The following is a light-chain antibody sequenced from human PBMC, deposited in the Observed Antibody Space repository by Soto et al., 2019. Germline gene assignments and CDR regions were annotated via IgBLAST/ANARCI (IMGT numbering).Light chain of an antibody. CDR3: PQDSSFPLT. J-gene: IGKJ4*01. CDR2: AAS. V-gene: IGKV1-12*01. CDR1: QGITSW. Sequence: DIQMTQSPSSVSASVGDRVTITCRASQGITSWLAWYQQKPGRAPKLLIYAASSLQSGVPSRFSGRGSWTDFTLPISRLQPEDFATYYCPQDSSFPLTFGGGTKVEIK.